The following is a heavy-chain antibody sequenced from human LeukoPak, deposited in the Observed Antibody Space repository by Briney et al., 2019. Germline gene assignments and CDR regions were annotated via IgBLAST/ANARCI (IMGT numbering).Heavy chain of an antibody. Sequence: PGGSLRLSCAASGFTFSGSAMHWVRQAPGKGLVWVSRINSDGSSISYADSVKGRFTISRDNAKNTLYLQMNSLRAEDTAVYYCARMFGESPIGRDYWGQGTLVTVSS. J-gene: IGHJ4*02. CDR3: ARMFGESPIGRDY. CDR2: INSDGSSI. CDR1: GFTFSGSA. D-gene: IGHD3-10*02. V-gene: IGHV3-74*01.